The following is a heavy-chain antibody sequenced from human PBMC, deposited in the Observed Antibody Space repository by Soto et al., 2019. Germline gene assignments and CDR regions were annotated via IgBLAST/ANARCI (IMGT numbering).Heavy chain of an antibody. CDR3: ARGRSRSWYPNYYYYYGMDV. J-gene: IGHJ6*02. D-gene: IGHD6-13*01. CDR2: INHSGST. Sequence: SETLSLTCAVYGGSFSGYYWSWIRQPPGKGLEWIGEINHSGSTNYNPSLKSRVTISVDTSKNQFSLKLSSVTAADTAVYYCARGRSRSWYPNYYYYYGMDVWGQGTTVTVSS. V-gene: IGHV4-34*01. CDR1: GGSFSGYY.